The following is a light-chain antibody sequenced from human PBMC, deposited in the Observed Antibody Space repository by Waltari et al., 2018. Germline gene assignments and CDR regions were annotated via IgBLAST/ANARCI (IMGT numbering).Light chain of an antibody. CDR2: ADS. CDR3: QTWDSNIFV. J-gene: IGLJ1*01. CDR1: HLGSKG. Sequence: SFELTQPSSVSVSPGQTASIACSGHHLGSKGTSWYQQKAGQSPVLVIYADSERPSGVPGRFSAARSGDTVTLNISGTQDLDEADYYCQTWDSNIFVFGPGTKVTVL. V-gene: IGLV3-1*01.